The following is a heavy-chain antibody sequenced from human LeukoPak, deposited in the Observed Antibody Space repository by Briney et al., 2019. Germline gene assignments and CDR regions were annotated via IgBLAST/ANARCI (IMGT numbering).Heavy chain of an antibody. J-gene: IGHJ5*02. CDR3: ARVRYESNWFDP. D-gene: IGHD1-1*01. CDR1: GYTFTGYY. CDR2: INPNSGGT. Sequence: ASVKVSCKSSGYTFTGYYMHWVRQAPGQGLEWMGWINPNSGGTNYAQKFQGRVTMTTDTSTSTAYMELRSLRSDDTAVYYCARVRYESNWFDPWGQGTLVTVSS. V-gene: IGHV1-2*02.